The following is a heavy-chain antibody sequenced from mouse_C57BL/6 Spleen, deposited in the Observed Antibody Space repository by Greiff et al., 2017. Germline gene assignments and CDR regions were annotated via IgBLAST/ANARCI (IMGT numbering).Heavy chain of an antibody. CDR1: GYTFTSYW. J-gene: IGHJ1*03. Sequence: VQLQQSGAELVMPGASVKLSCKASGYTFTSYWMHWVKQRPGQGLEWIGEIDPSDSYTNYNQKFKGKSTLTVDKSSSTAYMQLSSLTSEDSAVYYCARGGMGGYWYFDVWGTGTTVTVSS. CDR2: IDPSDSYT. D-gene: IGHD1-1*02. CDR3: ARGGMGGYWYFDV. V-gene: IGHV1-69*01.